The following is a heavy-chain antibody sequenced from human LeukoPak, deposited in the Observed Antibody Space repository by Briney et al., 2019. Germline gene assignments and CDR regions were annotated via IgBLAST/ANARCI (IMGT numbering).Heavy chain of an antibody. D-gene: IGHD2-8*01. CDR3: ARGGVDPIDY. J-gene: IGHJ4*02. CDR1: GFTFSSYS. Sequence: GGSLRLSCAASGFTFSSYSMNWVRQAPGKGLEWVSYISSSSTTIYYADSVKGRFTISRDKAKNSLYLQMNSLRAEDTAVYYCARGGVDPIDYWGQGTLVTVSS. V-gene: IGHV3-48*01. CDR2: ISSSSTTI.